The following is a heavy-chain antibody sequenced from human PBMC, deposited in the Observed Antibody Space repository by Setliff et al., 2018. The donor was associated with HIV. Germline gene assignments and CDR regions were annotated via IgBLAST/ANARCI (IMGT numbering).Heavy chain of an antibody. CDR1: GFTFSTYS. Sequence: SLRLSCVGSGFTFSTYSMSWVRQVPGKGLEWIAYIYTSSSTIHYGDSVKGRFTISRDNAKNSLYLQMNSLTAGDTAVYYCASAWIPTGGTSTSLDYWGQGALVTVSS. CDR3: ASAWIPTGGTSTSLDY. CDR2: IYTSSSTI. D-gene: IGHD5-18*01. V-gene: IGHV3-48*01. J-gene: IGHJ4*02.